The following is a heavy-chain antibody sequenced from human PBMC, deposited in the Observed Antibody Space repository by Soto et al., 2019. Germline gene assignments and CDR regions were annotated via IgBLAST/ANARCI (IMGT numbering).Heavy chain of an antibody. Sequence: PSETLSLTCAVYGGSFSGYYWSWIRQPPGKVLEWIGEINHSGSTNYNPSLKSRVTISVDTSKNQFSLKLSSVTAADTAVYYCARSRIQLWTTRGAFDIWGQGTMVTVSS. V-gene: IGHV4-34*01. J-gene: IGHJ3*02. CDR1: GGSFSGYY. D-gene: IGHD5-18*01. CDR3: ARSRIQLWTTRGAFDI. CDR2: INHSGST.